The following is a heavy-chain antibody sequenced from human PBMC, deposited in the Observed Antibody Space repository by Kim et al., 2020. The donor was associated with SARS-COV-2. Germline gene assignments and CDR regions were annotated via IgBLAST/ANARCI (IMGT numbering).Heavy chain of an antibody. CDR3: AKIGVGQRYSGYDYDY. CDR1: GFTFSSYG. D-gene: IGHD5-12*01. CDR2: ISYDGSNK. V-gene: IGHV3-30*18. Sequence: GGSLRLSCAASGFTFSSYGMHWVRQAPGKGLEWVAVISYDGSNKYYADSVKGRFTISRDNSKNTLYLQMNSLRAEDTAVYYCAKIGVGQRYSGYDYDYWGPGTLVTVSS. J-gene: IGHJ4*02.